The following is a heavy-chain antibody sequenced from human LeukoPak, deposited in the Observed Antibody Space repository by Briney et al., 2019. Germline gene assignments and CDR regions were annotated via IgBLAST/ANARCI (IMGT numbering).Heavy chain of an antibody. CDR1: GGSFSGYY. D-gene: IGHD6-25*01. Sequence: PSETLSLTCAVYGGSFSGYYWSWIRQPPGKGLEWIGEINHSGSTNYNPSLKSRVTISVDTSKNQFSLKLSSVTAADTAVYYCAGDGYRSGPMASWGKGTLVTVSS. CDR2: INHSGST. CDR3: AGDGYRSGPMAS. V-gene: IGHV4-34*01. J-gene: IGHJ4*02.